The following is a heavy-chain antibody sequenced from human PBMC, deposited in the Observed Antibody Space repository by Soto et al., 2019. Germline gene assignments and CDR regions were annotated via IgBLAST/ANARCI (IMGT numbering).Heavy chain of an antibody. CDR1: GFTFSSYS. CDR2: ISSSSSYI. D-gene: IGHD3-9*01. CDR3: ARDLPNYDILTGYFWHDALDI. J-gene: IGHJ3*02. Sequence: EVQLVESGGGLVKPGGSLRLSCAASGFTFSSYSMNWVRQAPGKGLEWVSSISSSSSYIYYADSVKGRFTISRDNANNSLYLQMNSLRAEDTAVYYCARDLPNYDILTGYFWHDALDIWGQGTMVTVSS. V-gene: IGHV3-21*01.